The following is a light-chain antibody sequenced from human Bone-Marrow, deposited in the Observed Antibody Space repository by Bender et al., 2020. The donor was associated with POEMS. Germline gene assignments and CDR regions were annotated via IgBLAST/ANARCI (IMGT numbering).Light chain of an antibody. CDR1: SSNMGAGYG. J-gene: IGLJ3*02. Sequence: QSVLTQPPSVSGAPGQTVTISCTGTSSNMGAGYGVNWYQQLPGTAPKLLIYNNENRPSGVPDRSSGSKSGPSASLASTGLQAEDEADYYCQSYDISLSGWVFGGGTKLTAL. CDR3: QSYDISLSGWV. V-gene: IGLV1-40*01. CDR2: NNE.